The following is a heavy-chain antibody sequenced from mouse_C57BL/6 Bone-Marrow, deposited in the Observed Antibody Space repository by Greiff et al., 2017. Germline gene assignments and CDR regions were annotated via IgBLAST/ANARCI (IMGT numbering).Heavy chain of an antibody. CDR1: GFSLTSYA. CDR3: ARNGNWDDYYAMDY. D-gene: IGHD4-1*02. V-gene: IGHV2-9-1*01. J-gene: IGHJ4*01. CDR2: IWTGGGT. Sequence: VKLVESGPGLVAPSQSLSITCTVSGFSLTSYAISWVRQPPGKGLEWLGVIWTGGGTNYNSALKSRLSISKDNSKSQVFLKMNSLQTDDTARYYCARNGNWDDYYAMDYWGQGTSVTVSS.